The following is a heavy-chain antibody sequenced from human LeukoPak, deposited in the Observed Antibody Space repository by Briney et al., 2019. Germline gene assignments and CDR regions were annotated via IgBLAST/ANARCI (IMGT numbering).Heavy chain of an antibody. D-gene: IGHD3-22*01. J-gene: IGHJ4*02. CDR2: SYHSGST. Sequence: SETLSLTCNVSGYSISSGYYRGWIRQPPGKGLEWIGSSYHSGSTYYNPSLKSRVTISVDTSKNQFSLKLTSVTAADTAVYYCTRDGYYYDSSGYNWGQGTLVTVSS. CDR3: TRDGYYYDSSGYN. V-gene: IGHV4-38-2*02. CDR1: GYSISSGYY.